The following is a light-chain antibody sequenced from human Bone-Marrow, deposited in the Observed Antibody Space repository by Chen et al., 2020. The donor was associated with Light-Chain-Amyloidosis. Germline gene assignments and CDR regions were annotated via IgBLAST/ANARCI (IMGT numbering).Light chain of an antibody. J-gene: IGKJ4*01. CDR3: QQYGTSPLT. CDR1: QTISSNY. CDR2: GSS. Sequence: EIVLTHSPGTLSLSPGEGANLSCRASQTISSNYLTWYQQKFGQAPRLLIYGSSSRATGIPDRFTGSESGTGFTLTSNRLEPEDFAMYYCQQYGTSPLTFGGGTKVEI. V-gene: IGKV3-20*01.